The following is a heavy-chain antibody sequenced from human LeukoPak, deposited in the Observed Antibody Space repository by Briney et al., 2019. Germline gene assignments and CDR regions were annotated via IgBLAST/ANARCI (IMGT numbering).Heavy chain of an antibody. CDR1: GGSISSYY. Sequence: SETLSLTCSVSGGSISSYYWSWIRQSPGKGLEWIGYIYYSGSTNYNPSLKSRVTISEDTSKNQFSLKLSSVTAADTAVYYCARRCLIGIFGAFDIWGQGTMVTVAS. CDR3: ARRCLIGIFGAFDI. V-gene: IGHV4-59*01. D-gene: IGHD3-3*01. J-gene: IGHJ3*02. CDR2: IYYSGST.